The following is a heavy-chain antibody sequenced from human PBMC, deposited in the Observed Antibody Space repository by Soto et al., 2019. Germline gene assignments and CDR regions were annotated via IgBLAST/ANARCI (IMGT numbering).Heavy chain of an antibody. V-gene: IGHV2-5*02. CDR3: AHRVLRTVFGLVTTTAIYFDF. CDR2: IYWDDDK. CDR1: GFSLTTSGVG. D-gene: IGHD3-3*01. Sequence: QITLNESGPTPVKPRQTLTLTCTFSGFSLTTSGVGVGWIRQSPGKAPEWLALIYWDDDKRYSPSLKSRLTLTKDTSKNQVVLTMAALDPADTATYYCAHRVLRTVFGLVTTTAIYFDFWGQGTPVAVSS. J-gene: IGHJ4*02.